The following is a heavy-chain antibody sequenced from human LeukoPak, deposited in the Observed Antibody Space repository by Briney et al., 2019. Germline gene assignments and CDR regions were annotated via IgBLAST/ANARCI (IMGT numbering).Heavy chain of an antibody. Sequence: GSLRLSCAASGFTFSSYTMSWVRQAPGKGLEWVSTITTCDGNTYYADSVKGRFTVSRDNSKNTLFLQMNSLRAEDTAVYYCAKDGGLWVSAHWGDSWGRGTLVTVSS. CDR1: GFTFSSYT. V-gene: IGHV3-23*01. CDR3: AKDGGLWVSAHWGDS. J-gene: IGHJ4*02. CDR2: ITTCDGNT. D-gene: IGHD7-27*01.